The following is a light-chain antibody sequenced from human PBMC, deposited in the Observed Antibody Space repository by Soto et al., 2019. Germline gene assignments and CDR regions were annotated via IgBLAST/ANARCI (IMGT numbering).Light chain of an antibody. Sequence: EIVMTQSPATLSVSPGERATLSCRASQSVSSNLAWYQQKPGQAPRLLIYSASTRATGIPARFSGSGSGTEFPLTISSLQAEDFAVYYCQQYNNCPPLTFGGGTKVEIK. V-gene: IGKV3-15*01. J-gene: IGKJ4*01. CDR1: QSVSSN. CDR2: SAS. CDR3: QQYNNCPPLT.